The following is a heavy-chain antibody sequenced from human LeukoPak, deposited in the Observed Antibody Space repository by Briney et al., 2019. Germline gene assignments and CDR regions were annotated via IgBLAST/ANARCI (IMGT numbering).Heavy chain of an antibody. CDR1: GFTFSSYA. D-gene: IGHD2-21*02. Sequence: GGSLRLSCAASGFTFSSYAMSWVRQAPGKGLEWVSVISGSGGSTYYADSVKGRFTISRDNSKNTLYLQMNSLRADDTAVYYCANSLEVTGLFDYWGQGTLVTVSS. CDR2: ISGSGGST. CDR3: ANSLEVTGLFDY. J-gene: IGHJ4*02. V-gene: IGHV3-23*01.